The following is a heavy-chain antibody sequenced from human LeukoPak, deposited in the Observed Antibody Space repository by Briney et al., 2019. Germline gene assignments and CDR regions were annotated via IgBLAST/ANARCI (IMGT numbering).Heavy chain of an antibody. CDR2: ISSSSSTI. CDR1: GFTFSSYS. J-gene: IGHJ1*01. D-gene: IGHD6-13*01. CDR3: ARVKHSSSLVYEYFQH. Sequence: PGGSLRLSCAASGFTFSSYSMNWVRQAPGKGLEWVSYISSSSSTIYYADSVKGRFTISRDNAKNSLYLQMNSLRAEDTAVYYCARVKHSSSLVYEYFQHWGQGHLVTVSS. V-gene: IGHV3-48*01.